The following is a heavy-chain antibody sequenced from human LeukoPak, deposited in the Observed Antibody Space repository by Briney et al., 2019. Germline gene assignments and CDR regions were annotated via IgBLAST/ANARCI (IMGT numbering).Heavy chain of an antibody. CDR2: IYYSGST. D-gene: IGHD6-13*01. J-gene: IGHJ6*02. Sequence: PSETLSLTCTVSGGSISSYYWSWIRQPPGKGLEWIGYIYYSGSTNYNPSLKSRVTISVDTSKNQFSLKLSSVTAADTAVYYCARVLTGGSSWYHYYYGMDVWGQGTRSPSP. V-gene: IGHV4-59*01. CDR1: GGSISSYY. CDR3: ARVLTGGSSWYHYYYGMDV.